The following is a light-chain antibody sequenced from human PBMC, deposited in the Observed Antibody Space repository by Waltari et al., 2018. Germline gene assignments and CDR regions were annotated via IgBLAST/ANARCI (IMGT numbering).Light chain of an antibody. CDR2: NDN. V-gene: IGLV1-44*01. J-gene: IGLJ1*01. CDR3: AAWDDSLNGLS. Sequence: QSVLTQPPPASGTPGQRVTISCSGSGANLGIKTLHRYQQLPGTAPKLLIYNDNQRPSGVPDRFSGSKSGSSASLAISGLQSDDEANYYCAAWDDSLNGLSFGTGTRVTVL. CDR1: GANLGIKT.